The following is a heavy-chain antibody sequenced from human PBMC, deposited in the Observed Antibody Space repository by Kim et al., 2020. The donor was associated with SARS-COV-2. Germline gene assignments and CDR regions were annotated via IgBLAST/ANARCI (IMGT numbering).Heavy chain of an antibody. Sequence: GGSLRLSCAASGFTFSSYSMNWVRQAPGKGLEWVSSISISSIYIYYADSVKGRFTISRDNAKNSLYLQMTSLRAEDTAVYYCASPRNYYDSSGYVLDYWGQGTLVTVSS. D-gene: IGHD3-22*01. CDR3: ASPRNYYDSSGYVLDY. J-gene: IGHJ4*02. V-gene: IGHV3-21*01. CDR1: GFTFSSYS. CDR2: ISISSIYI.